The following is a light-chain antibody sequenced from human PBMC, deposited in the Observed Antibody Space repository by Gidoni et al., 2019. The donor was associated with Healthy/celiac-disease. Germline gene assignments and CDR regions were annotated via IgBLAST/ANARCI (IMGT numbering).Light chain of an antibody. CDR3: SSYTSSSTCL. Sequence: QSALTQPASVSGSPGQSITISCTGTSSDVGGYNYVSWYQQHPGKAPKLMIYEVSNRPSGVSNRFSGSKSGNTASLTISGLQAEDEADYYCSSYTSSSTCLFGGGTKLTVL. CDR1: SSDVGGYNY. J-gene: IGLJ2*01. CDR2: EVS. V-gene: IGLV2-14*01.